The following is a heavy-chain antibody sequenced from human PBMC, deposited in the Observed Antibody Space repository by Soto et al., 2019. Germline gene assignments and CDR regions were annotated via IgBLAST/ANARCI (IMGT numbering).Heavy chain of an antibody. CDR3: ARDRGYRPGTFDI. J-gene: IGHJ3*02. CDR1: GYSFSSYG. D-gene: IGHD3-10*01. CDR2: IGAYNGDT. V-gene: IGHV1-18*01. Sequence: QVQLVQSGAEVKNPGASVKVSCKASGYSFSSYGISWVRQAPGQGLEWVGWIGAYNGDTNYAQKLPGRGTLGTDTSTSTAYMELTSLRSDDTAMYYCARDRGYRPGTFDIWGQGTMVIVNS.